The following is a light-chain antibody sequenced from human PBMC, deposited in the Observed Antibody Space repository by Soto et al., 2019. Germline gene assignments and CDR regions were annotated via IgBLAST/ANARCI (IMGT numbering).Light chain of an antibody. CDR2: DVS. CDR3: CSYSSSSTYV. CDR1: SSDVGGYNY. Sequence: QSALTQPASVSGSPGQSITISCTGTSSDVGGYNYVSWYQQHPGKAPKLMIYDVSHRPSGVSNRFSGSKSGNTASLTISGLQAEDEADYYCCSYSSSSTYVFATGTKLTVL. J-gene: IGLJ1*01. V-gene: IGLV2-14*01.